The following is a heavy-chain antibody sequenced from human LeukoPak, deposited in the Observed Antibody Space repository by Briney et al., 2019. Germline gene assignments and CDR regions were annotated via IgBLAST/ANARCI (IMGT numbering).Heavy chain of an antibody. Sequence: PGGSLRLSCAASGFTFSDYYMTWIRQVPGEGLEWVSYISSSGGNKYYADSVQGRFTISRDNAKNLLYLQMNSLRAEDTAVYYCARAINDALDIWGQGTMVTVSS. V-gene: IGHV3-11*01. J-gene: IGHJ3*02. CDR2: ISSSGGNK. D-gene: IGHD1-14*01. CDR1: GFTFSDYY. CDR3: ARAINDALDI.